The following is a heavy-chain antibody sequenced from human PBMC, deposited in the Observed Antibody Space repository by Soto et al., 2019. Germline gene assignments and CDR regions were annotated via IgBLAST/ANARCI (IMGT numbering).Heavy chain of an antibody. V-gene: IGHV3-48*02. J-gene: IGHJ4*02. Sequence: EVQLVESGGGLVQPGESLRLSCAASEFTFSSFNMHWVRQAPGKGLEWVSYISASSTTVYYGDSVKGQFTISRDNAKNSLYLQMNILRDEDTAVYYCARIYRRDGNKYADYWGQGTLVTVSS. CDR3: ARIYRRDGNKYADY. CDR1: EFTFSSFN. D-gene: IGHD3-16*02. CDR2: ISASSTTV.